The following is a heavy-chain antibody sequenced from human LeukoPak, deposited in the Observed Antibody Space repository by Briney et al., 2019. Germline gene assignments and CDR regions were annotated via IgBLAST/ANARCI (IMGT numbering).Heavy chain of an antibody. CDR1: GFTVSSNY. CDR2: IYSGGST. Sequence: PGGSLRLSCAGYGFTVSSNYMSWVRQAPGKGLEWVSVIYSGGSTYYADSVKGRFIISRDNSKNTLYLQMNSLRAEDTAVYYCARDTKGETYYYANWGQGTLVTVSS. V-gene: IGHV3-66*01. J-gene: IGHJ4*02. CDR3: ARDTKGETYYYAN. D-gene: IGHD3-10*01.